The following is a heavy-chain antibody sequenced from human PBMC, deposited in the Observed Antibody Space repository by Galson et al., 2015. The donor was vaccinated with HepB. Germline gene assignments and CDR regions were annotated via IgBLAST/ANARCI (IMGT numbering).Heavy chain of an antibody. V-gene: IGHV6-1*01. CDR1: GDSVSRDTVG. CDR2: TYYRSKWYS. D-gene: IGHD3-10*01. CDR3: TRVAHLGRGMNV. J-gene: IGHJ6*02. Sequence: CAISGDSVSRDTVGWNWIRQSPSRGLEWLGRTYYRSKWYSDYAISVESRIIINADSSTNQFFLQLNSVTPEDTAVYYCTRVAHLGRGMNVWGQGTTVTV.